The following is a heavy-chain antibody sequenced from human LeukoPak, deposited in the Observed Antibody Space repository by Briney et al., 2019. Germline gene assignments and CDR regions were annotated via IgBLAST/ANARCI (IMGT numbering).Heavy chain of an antibody. CDR1: GFTFSHYY. D-gene: IGHD3-22*01. CDR2: ISSSGSTI. J-gene: IGHJ4*02. Sequence: GGSLRLSCAASGFTFSHYYMSWIRQAPGKGLEWVSYISSSGSTIYYADSVKGRFTIPRDNAKNSLYLQMNSLRAEDTAVYYCARGLTYYYDSSGYYSLRYWGQGTLVTVSS. CDR3: ARGLTYYYDSSGYYSLRY. V-gene: IGHV3-11*01.